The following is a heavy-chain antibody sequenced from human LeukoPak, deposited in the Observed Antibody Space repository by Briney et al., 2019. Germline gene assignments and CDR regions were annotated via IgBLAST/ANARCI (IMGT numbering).Heavy chain of an antibody. D-gene: IGHD6-13*01. CDR1: GFTFSSYA. V-gene: IGHV3-23*01. Sequence: GGSLRLSCAASGFTFSSYAMSWVRQAPGKGLEWVSAISGSGGSTYYADSVKGRFTISRDNSKNTLYLQMNSLRAEDTAVYYCAKDLLEAAAGTENFDYWGQGTLVTVSS. CDR3: AKDLLEAAAGTENFDY. J-gene: IGHJ4*02. CDR2: ISGSGGST.